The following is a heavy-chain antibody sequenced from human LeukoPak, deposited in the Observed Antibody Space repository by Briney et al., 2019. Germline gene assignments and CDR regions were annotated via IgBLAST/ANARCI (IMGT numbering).Heavy chain of an antibody. J-gene: IGHJ4*02. V-gene: IGHV3-23*01. CDR1: GFTFSSYT. CDR2: ISSGDRT. D-gene: IGHD3-9*01. CDR3: AKDATASPYFHWFDN. Sequence: GGSLRLSCAASGFTFSSYTMNWVRQAPGKGLEWVAGISSGDRTFHAESVKGRFAISRDKSKDTLYLQMNSLRAEDTAVYYCAKDATASPYFHWFDNWGQGTQVIVSS.